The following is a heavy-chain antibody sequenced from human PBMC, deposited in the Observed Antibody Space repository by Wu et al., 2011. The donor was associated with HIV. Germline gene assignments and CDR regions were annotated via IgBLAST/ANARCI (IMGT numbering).Heavy chain of an antibody. V-gene: IGHV1-46*01. CDR3: ARGVGSPLYYMDV. D-gene: IGHD6-25*01. CDR2: INPSYGST. CDR1: GYTFITYY. Sequence: QVQLVQSGAEMKKPGASVKVSCKGSGYTFITYYMHWVRQAPGQGLEWMGIINPSYGSTTHAQKFQGRVTMTRDTSTSTVYMELNNLRSDDTAVYYCARGVGSPLYYMDVWGKGTTVTVSS. J-gene: IGHJ6*03.